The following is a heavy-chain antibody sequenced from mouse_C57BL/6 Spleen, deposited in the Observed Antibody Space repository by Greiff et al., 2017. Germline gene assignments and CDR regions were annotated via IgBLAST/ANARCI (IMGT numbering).Heavy chain of an antibody. Sequence: VKLVESGPGLVAPSQSLSITCTVSGFSLTSYGVDWVRPSPGKGLEWLGVIWGVGSTHYNSALKSRLSISKDNSKSQVFLKMNSLQTDDTAMDYCAISTMAYWGKGTLVTVSA. V-gene: IGHV2-6*01. CDR2: IWGVGST. D-gene: IGHD2-1*01. CDR1: GFSLTSYG. CDR3: AISTMAY. J-gene: IGHJ3*01.